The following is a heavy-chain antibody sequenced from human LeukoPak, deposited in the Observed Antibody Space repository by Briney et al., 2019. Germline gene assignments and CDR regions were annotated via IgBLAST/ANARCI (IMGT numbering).Heavy chain of an antibody. CDR3: ARNNPRYYDFWSGYYMRAHPADY. CDR2: ISSSGSTI. D-gene: IGHD3-3*01. J-gene: IGHJ4*02. CDR1: GFTFSSYG. V-gene: IGHV3-48*04. Sequence: GGSLRLSCAASGFTFSSYGMNWVRQAPGKGLEWVSYISSSGSTIYYADSVKGRFTISRDNAKNSLYLQMNSLRAEDTAVYYCARNNPRYYDFWSGYYMRAHPADYWGQGTLVTVSS.